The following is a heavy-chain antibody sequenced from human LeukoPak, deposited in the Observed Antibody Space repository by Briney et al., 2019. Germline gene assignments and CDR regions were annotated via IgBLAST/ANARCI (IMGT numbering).Heavy chain of an antibody. CDR3: ARDRAYPGIAVAGSLDY. J-gene: IGHJ4*02. CDR2: IYSGGST. Sequence: GGSLRLSCAASGFTVSSNYMSWVRQAPGKGLEWVSVIYSGGSTYYADSVKGRFTISRDNSKNTLYLQMNSLRAEDTAVYYCARDRAYPGIAVAGSLDYWGQGTLVTVSS. D-gene: IGHD6-19*01. V-gene: IGHV3-66*01. CDR1: GFTVSSNY.